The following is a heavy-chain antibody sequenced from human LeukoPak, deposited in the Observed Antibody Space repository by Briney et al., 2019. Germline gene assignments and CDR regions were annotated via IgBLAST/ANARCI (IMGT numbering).Heavy chain of an antibody. Sequence: GGSLRLSCAASGLTFSTYGMSWVRQAPGKGLEWVSYISSSGRAIYYADSVKGRFTVSRDNAKNSLYLQMNSLRAEDTAVYYCARCPRWAHFDYWGQGTLVTVSS. CDR2: ISSSGRAI. J-gene: IGHJ4*02. V-gene: IGHV3-48*03. CDR1: GLTFSTYG. CDR3: ARCPRWAHFDY. D-gene: IGHD4-23*01.